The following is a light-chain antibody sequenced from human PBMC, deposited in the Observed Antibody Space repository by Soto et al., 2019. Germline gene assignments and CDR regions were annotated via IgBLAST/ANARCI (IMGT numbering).Light chain of an antibody. Sequence: EIVLTQSPVTLSLSPGERATLSCRASQSINNYLAWYQQKPGQPPRLLIYDASNRDTAIPVRFSGSGSGTDFTLTSSSLEPEDSAVYYCQYRGIWPPGATFGGGTKVEIK. CDR3: QYRGIWPPGAT. CDR2: DAS. V-gene: IGKV3-11*01. J-gene: IGKJ4*01. CDR1: QSINNY.